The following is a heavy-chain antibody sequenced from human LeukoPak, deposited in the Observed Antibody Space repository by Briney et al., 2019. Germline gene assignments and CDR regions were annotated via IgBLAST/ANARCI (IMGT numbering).Heavy chain of an antibody. Sequence: PGGSLRLSCAASGFTFSSYSMNWVRQAPGKGLECVAFIWYDGRDKYYTDSVKGRFTISRDNSKNTLYLQMNSLRAEDTAMYYCAKDPYSYGSYFDYWGQGTLVTVSS. CDR3: AKDPYSYGSYFDY. J-gene: IGHJ4*02. CDR1: GFTFSSYS. D-gene: IGHD5-18*01. V-gene: IGHV3-30*02. CDR2: IWYDGRDK.